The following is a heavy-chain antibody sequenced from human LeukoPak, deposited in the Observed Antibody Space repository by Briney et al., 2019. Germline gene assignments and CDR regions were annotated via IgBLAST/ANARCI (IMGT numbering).Heavy chain of an antibody. CDR1: GGSISSGGYY. Sequence: PSQTLSLTCTVSGGSISSGGYYWSWIRQHPGKGLEWIGYIYYSGSTYYNPSLKSRVTISVDTSKNQFSLKLSSVTAADTAVYYCARARGDYYDSSGYYSAFDYWGQGTLVTVSS. CDR3: ARARGDYYDSSGYYSAFDY. J-gene: IGHJ4*02. D-gene: IGHD3-22*01. CDR2: IYYSGST. V-gene: IGHV4-31*03.